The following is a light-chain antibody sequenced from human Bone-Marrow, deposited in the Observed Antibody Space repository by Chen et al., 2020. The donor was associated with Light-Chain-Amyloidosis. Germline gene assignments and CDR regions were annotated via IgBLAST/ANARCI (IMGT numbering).Light chain of an antibody. J-gene: IGLJ2*01. V-gene: IGLV2-11*01. CDR2: DVN. CDR1: HSDVGGYYN. CDR3: YSYAGSYTL. Sequence: QSALPQPRSVSGSPGQSFTISCTGPHSDVGGYYNVSLYQQYPGTAPKLMIYDVNKRPSGFTDRFSGSKSGIKAALTSSGLQAEDEADYYCYSYAGSYTLFGGGTKLTVL.